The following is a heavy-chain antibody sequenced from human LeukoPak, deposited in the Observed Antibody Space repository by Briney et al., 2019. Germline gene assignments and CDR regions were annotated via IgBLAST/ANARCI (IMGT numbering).Heavy chain of an antibody. Sequence: GGSMRLSCAASGFIFRNYAMSWVRQAPGKGLEWVSAITGSGDTTYYADSVKGRFTISRDNSKNTLYVEMNTLRAEDTAVYYCAKWGDYDILTGYYVSDFWGQGTLVTVSS. CDR1: GFIFRNYA. CDR2: ITGSGDTT. J-gene: IGHJ4*02. D-gene: IGHD3-9*01. V-gene: IGHV3-23*01. CDR3: AKWGDYDILTGYYVSDF.